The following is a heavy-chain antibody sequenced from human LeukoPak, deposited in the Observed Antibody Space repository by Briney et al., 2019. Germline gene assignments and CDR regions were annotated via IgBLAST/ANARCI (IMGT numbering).Heavy chain of an antibody. CDR3: ARDGNFDY. Sequence: ASVRVSCKASGYTFTDYYMHWVRQAPGQGLEWMGWISPTSGGTNYAQKFQGRVTMTRDTSITTAYMEVRGLTSDDPAVYYCARDGNFDYWGQGTLVTVSS. V-gene: IGHV1-2*02. J-gene: IGHJ4*02. CDR2: ISPTSGGT. CDR1: GYTFTDYY.